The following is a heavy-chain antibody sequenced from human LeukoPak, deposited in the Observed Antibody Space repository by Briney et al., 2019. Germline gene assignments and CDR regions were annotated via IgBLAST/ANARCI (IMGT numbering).Heavy chain of an antibody. V-gene: IGHV4-59*01. CDR3: ARDLGYYGSGSYYNNWFDP. CDR2: IYYSGST. Sequence: SETLSLTCTVSGGSISSYYWSWIRQPPGKGLEWIGYIYYSGSTNYNPSLKSRVTISVDTSKNQFSLKLSSVTAADTAVYYCARDLGYYGSGSYYNNWFDPWGQGTLVTVSS. D-gene: IGHD3-10*01. J-gene: IGHJ5*02. CDR1: GGSISSYY.